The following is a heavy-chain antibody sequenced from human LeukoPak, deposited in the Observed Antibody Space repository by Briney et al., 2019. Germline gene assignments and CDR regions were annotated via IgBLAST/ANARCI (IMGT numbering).Heavy chain of an antibody. CDR1: KFIFSDYY. D-gene: IGHD7-27*01. V-gene: IGHV3-11*01. CDR3: ARAWGSADY. CDR2: ISGGGETI. J-gene: IGHJ4*02. Sequence: GGSLRLSCAASKFIFSDYYMSWIRQAPGKGLEWLSYISGGGETIYYADSVKGPFTISRDNAKNSLYLQMNSLRAEDTAVYYCARAWGSADYWGQGTQVTVSS.